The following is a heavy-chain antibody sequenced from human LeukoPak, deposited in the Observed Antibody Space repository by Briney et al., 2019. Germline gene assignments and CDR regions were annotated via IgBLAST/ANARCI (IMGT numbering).Heavy chain of an antibody. V-gene: IGHV3-7*01. CDR3: ARAGGYASSWAY. CDR2: IKQDGSEN. Sequence: GGSLRLLCAASGFTFSSYWMIWVRQGPGRGREWVANIKQDGSENNYVDSVKGRFTISRDNAKSSLDLQMNSLRGEDTAVYYCARAGGYASSWAYWGQGTLVTVSS. D-gene: IGHD5-12*01. J-gene: IGHJ4*02. CDR1: GFTFSSYW.